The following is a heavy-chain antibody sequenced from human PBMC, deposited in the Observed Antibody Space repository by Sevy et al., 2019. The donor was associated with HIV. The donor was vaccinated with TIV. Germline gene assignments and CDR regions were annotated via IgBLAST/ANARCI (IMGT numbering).Heavy chain of an antibody. CDR2: LTFGCGEI. Sequence: GGSLRLSCAASGFTFSKYSMSWVRQPPGKGLEWVSTLTFGCGEINYADSVKGRFTISRDNSKSSVYLQMNNLRPEDTAVYYCARDGCTKHHDYWGQGTLVTVSS. CDR1: GFTFSKYS. V-gene: IGHV3-23*01. J-gene: IGHJ4*02. CDR3: ARDGCTKHHDY. D-gene: IGHD2-8*01.